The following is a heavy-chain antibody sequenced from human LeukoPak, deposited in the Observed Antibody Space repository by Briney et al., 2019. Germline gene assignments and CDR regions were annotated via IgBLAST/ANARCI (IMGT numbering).Heavy chain of an antibody. CDR1: GYTFTSYY. J-gene: IGHJ4*02. CDR3: ARDRDPAGGYCPFDY. D-gene: IGHD2-21*01. Sequence: ASVKVSCKASGYTFTSYYIHWVRQAPGQGLEWMGIINPSGGSTSYAQKFQGRVTMTRDTSTSTVYMELSSLRSEDTAVYYCARDRDPAGGYCPFDYWGQGTLVTVSS. V-gene: IGHV1-46*03. CDR2: INPSGGST.